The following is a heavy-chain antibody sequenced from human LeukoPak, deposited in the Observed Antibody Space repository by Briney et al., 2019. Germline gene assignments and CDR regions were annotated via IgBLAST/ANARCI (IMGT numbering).Heavy chain of an antibody. J-gene: IGHJ6*03. V-gene: IGHV3-30*01. D-gene: IGHD2-2*01. CDR2: ISYDGSNK. CDR1: GFTFSSYA. Sequence: GGSLRLSCAASGFTFSSYAMHWVRQAPGKGLEWVAVISYDGSNKYYADSVKGRFTISRDNSKNTRYLQMNSLRAEDTAVYYCARDGLVVPAAYPSTDTYYMDVWGKGTTVTVSS. CDR3: ARDGLVVPAAYPSTDTYYMDV.